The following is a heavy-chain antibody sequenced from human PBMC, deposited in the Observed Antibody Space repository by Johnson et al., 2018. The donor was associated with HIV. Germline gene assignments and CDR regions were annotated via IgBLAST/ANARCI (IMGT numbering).Heavy chain of an antibody. D-gene: IGHD2-15*01. CDR2: ISYDGSNK. J-gene: IGHJ3*02. CDR3: ARDRVVAATSGAGAFDI. Sequence: QMQLVESGGGVVQPGRSLRLSCAASGFTFSSYAMHWVRQAPGKGLEWVAVISYDGSNKYYADSVKGRFTISRDNSKNTLYLQRNSLRAEDTAVYYCARDRVVAATSGAGAFDIWCQGTMVTVSS. V-gene: IGHV3-30-3*01. CDR1: GFTFSSYA.